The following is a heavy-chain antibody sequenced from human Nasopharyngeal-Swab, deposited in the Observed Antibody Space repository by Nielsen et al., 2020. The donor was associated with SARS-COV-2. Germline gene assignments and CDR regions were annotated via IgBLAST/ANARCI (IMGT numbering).Heavy chain of an antibody. CDR2: LYGNGST. CDR1: GFTVSSNH. J-gene: IGHJ4*02. Sequence: GESLKIPCAASGFTVSSNHMNWVRQAPGKGLEWVSVLYGNGSTSYADSVKGRFTISRDSSKNTLYLQMNSLRPEDTAVYFCARDRGGSFPSYYFDYWGQGTLVTVSS. CDR3: ARDRGGSFPSYYFDY. V-gene: IGHV3-66*03. D-gene: IGHD1-26*01.